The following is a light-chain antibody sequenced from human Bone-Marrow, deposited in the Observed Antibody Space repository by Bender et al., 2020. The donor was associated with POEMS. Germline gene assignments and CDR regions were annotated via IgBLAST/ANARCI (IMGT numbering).Light chain of an antibody. Sequence: QSALTQPASVSGSPGQSVTISCTGTSSDVGFFNLVSWYQQHPGRTPQLIIYDAYRRPSGVSNRFSGSKSGNTASLTISGLQAEDESDYFCCSYAPGSTRVFGTGTEVTVL. V-gene: IGLV2-23*01. CDR1: SSDVGFFNL. CDR2: DAY. CDR3: CSYAPGSTRV. J-gene: IGLJ1*01.